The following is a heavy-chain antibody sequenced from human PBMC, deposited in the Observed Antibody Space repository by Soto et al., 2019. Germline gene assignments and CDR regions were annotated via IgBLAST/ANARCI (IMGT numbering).Heavy chain of an antibody. V-gene: IGHV1-24*01. Sequence: ASVKVSCKVSGYTLTELSMDWVRQAPGKGLEWMGGFDPEDGETIYAQKFQGRVTMTEDTSTDTAYMELSSLRSEDTAVYYCATDYRSYRNEYFQHWGQGTLVTVSS. CDR2: FDPEDGET. D-gene: IGHD5-18*01. CDR1: GYTLTELS. CDR3: ATDYRSYRNEYFQH. J-gene: IGHJ1*01.